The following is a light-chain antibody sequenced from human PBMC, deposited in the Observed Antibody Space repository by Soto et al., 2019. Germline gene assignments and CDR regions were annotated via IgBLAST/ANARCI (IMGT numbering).Light chain of an antibody. CDR3: ASLTTTNFV. CDR1: SSDVGAYNL. J-gene: IGLJ1*01. CDR2: EVT. Sequence: QSALTQPASVSGSPGQSITISCTGTSSDVGAYNLVSWYQHLPDKAPKLIISEVTNRPSGVSDRFSGSKSGNTASLTISGLQAEDEADYYCASLTTTNFVFGSGTKVTAL. V-gene: IGLV2-14*01.